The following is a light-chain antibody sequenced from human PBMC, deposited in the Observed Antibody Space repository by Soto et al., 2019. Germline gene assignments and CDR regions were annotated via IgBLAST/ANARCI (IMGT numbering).Light chain of an antibody. J-gene: IGKJ1*01. V-gene: IGKV3-20*01. CDR1: PSVSSSY. CDR2: DAS. Sequence: EIVLTQSPGTLTLSPGERATLSCRASPSVSSSYLAWYQQKPGQPPRLLIFDASNTTTGIPDRCSSSGSGTDVTLTISSLEHEDFAVYYCQHYGRSRPSLTFGQGTRVEIQ. CDR3: QHYGRSRPSLT.